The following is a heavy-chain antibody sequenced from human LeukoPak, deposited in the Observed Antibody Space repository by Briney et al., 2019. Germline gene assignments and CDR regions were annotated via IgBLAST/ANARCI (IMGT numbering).Heavy chain of an antibody. J-gene: IGHJ6*03. CDR1: GFTFSNAW. D-gene: IGHD2-2*01. CDR3: TTGAVPAASYYYYYMDV. CDR2: IKSKTDGGTT. V-gene: IGHV3-15*01. Sequence: GGSLRLSCAASGFTFSNAWMSWVRQAPGKGLEWVGRIKSKTDGGTTDYAAPVKGRFTISRDDSKNTLYLQMNSLKTEDTAVYYCTTGAVPAASYYYYYMDVWGKGTTVTVSS.